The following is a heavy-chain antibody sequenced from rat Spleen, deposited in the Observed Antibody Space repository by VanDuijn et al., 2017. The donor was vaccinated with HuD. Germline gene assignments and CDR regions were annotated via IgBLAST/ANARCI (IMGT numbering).Heavy chain of an antibody. CDR2: ISYDGSST. Sequence: EVQVVESGGGLVQPGRSMKLSCAASGFTFNNYYMAWVRQAPTKGLEWVATISYDGSSTYYRDSVKGRFTVSRDDAESTLYLQMDSLRSEDTATYYCARRRTGFDYWGQGVMVTVSS. V-gene: IGHV5-29*01. J-gene: IGHJ2*01. CDR1: GFTFNNYY. CDR3: ARRRTGFDY.